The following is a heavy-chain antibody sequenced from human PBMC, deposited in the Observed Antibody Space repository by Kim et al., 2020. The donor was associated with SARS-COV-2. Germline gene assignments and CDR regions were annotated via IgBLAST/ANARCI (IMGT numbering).Heavy chain of an antibody. CDR1: GFTFSSYS. CDR2: ISSSSSYI. J-gene: IGHJ4*02. CDR3: AREVLPGGYYSREEY. D-gene: IGHD3-22*01. Sequence: GGSLRLSCAASGFTFSSYSMNWVRQAPGKGLEWVSSISSSSSYIYYADSVKGRFTISRDNAKNSLYLQMNSLRAEDTAVYYCAREVLPGGYYSREEYWGQGTLVTVSS. V-gene: IGHV3-21*01.